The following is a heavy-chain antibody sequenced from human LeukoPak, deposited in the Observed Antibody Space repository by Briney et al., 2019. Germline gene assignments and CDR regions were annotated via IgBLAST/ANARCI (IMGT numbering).Heavy chain of an antibody. D-gene: IGHD1-26*01. CDR1: GFTFDDYA. CDR3: AKAGISTYSGSHWGAFDI. J-gene: IGHJ3*02. Sequence: PGGSLRLSCAASGFTFDDYAIHWVRQAPGKGLEWVSGISWNSGSIGYADSVKGRFTISRDNAKNSLYLQMNSLRAEDTALYYCAKAGISTYSGSHWGAFDIWGQGTMVTVSS. CDR2: ISWNSGSI. V-gene: IGHV3-9*01.